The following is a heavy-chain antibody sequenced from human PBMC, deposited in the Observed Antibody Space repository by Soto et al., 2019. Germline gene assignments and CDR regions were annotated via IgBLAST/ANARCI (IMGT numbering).Heavy chain of an antibody. Sequence: PSETLSLTCSVSGASVTTDSYFWSWVRQHPGKGLEWIGYISHTGSAFYNPSLKSRVSIPIDTSTDKFSLRLSSLTASDTAVYYCARWELRDFDSWGPGILVTVSS. V-gene: IGHV4-31*03. D-gene: IGHD1-7*01. CDR1: GASVTTDSYF. CDR3: ARWELRDFDS. CDR2: ISHTGSA. J-gene: IGHJ4*01.